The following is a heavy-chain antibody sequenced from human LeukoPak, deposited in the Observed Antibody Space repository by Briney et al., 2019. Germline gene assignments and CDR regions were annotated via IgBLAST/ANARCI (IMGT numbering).Heavy chain of an antibody. V-gene: IGHV5-51*01. D-gene: IGHD3-3*01. CDR3: ARLAKTDILRFLEWLFFDY. J-gene: IGHJ4*02. CDR2: IYPGDSDT. CDR1: GYSFTSYW. Sequence: GESLKISCKGSGYSFTSYWIGWVRQMPGKGLEWMGIIYPGDSDTRYSPSFQGQVTISVDKSITTAYLQWSSLKASDTGMYYCARLAKTDILRFLEWLFFDYWGQGTLVTVSS.